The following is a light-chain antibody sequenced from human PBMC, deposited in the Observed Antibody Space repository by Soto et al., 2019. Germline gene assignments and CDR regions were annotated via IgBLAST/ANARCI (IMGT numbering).Light chain of an antibody. J-gene: IGKJ3*01. CDR1: QDISNY. CDR3: QQYDDIPYT. Sequence: DIQMTQSPSSLSASVGDRVTITCQASQDISNYLNWYQQKPGKAPKLLIYDASNLALGVPSRFSGSGSGTDFTFTISSLQPEDSATYYCQQYDDIPYTFGPGTKVDIK. CDR2: DAS. V-gene: IGKV1-33*01.